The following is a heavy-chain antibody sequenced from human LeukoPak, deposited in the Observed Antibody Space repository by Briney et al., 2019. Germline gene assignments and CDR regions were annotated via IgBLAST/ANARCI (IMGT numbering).Heavy chain of an antibody. D-gene: IGHD4-17*01. J-gene: IGHJ4*02. Sequence: SETLSLTCTVSGGSISSGSYHWCWIRQPAGKGLEWIGRIYTSGSTNYNPSLKSRVTISADTSKNQFSLKLTSVTAADTAVYYCARDGDAGDYAYWGQGTLVTVSS. CDR2: IYTSGST. V-gene: IGHV4-61*02. CDR1: GGSISSGSYH. CDR3: ARDGDAGDYAY.